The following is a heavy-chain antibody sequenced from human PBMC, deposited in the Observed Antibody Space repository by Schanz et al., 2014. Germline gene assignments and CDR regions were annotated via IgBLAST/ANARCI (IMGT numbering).Heavy chain of an antibody. Sequence: EVQLVESGGGLVQPRGSLRLSCAASEFSFSSFGMNWVRQAPGKGLEWVSYISSSSSTIYYADSVKGRFTISRDNAKNSLYLQMNSLRAEDTGVYDCAKDGRLPYYGTGSDFDYWGQGTLVAVSS. J-gene: IGHJ4*02. D-gene: IGHD3-22*01. CDR1: EFSFSSFG. V-gene: IGHV3-48*01. CDR2: ISSSSSTI. CDR3: AKDGRLPYYGTGSDFDY.